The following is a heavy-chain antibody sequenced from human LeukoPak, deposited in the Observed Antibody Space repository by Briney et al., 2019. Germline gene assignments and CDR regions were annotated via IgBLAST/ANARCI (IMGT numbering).Heavy chain of an antibody. CDR3: ALNMIGGQIFDF. V-gene: IGHV3-7*01. CDR2: IKRDGSEK. D-gene: IGHD3-16*01. Sequence: GGSLKLSCAASGFTFSNYWMSWVRQAPGKGLEWVADIKRDGSEKHYVDSVKGRFTISRDDAKNSLYLQMNSLRAEDTAVYYCALNMIGGQIFDFWGQGTLVTVSS. CDR1: GFTFSNYW. J-gene: IGHJ4*02.